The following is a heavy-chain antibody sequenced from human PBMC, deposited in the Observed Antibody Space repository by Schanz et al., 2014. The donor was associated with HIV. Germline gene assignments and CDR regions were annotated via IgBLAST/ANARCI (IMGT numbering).Heavy chain of an antibody. V-gene: IGHV4-34*01. CDR1: GVSFSGYD. J-gene: IGHJ5*02. Sequence: QVQLHQWGAGLLKPSETLSLTCAVYGVSFSGYDWSWIRQPPGKGLEWIGEINHSGSTNYNPSLKSRVTISVDTSKNQFPLKLSSVTAADTAVYYCARGLVNCSGGSCYSGWFDPWGQGTLVTVSS. CDR2: INHSGST. CDR3: ARGLVNCSGGSCYSGWFDP. D-gene: IGHD2-15*01.